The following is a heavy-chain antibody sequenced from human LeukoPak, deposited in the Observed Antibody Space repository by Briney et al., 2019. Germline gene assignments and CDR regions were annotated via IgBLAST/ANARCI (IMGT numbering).Heavy chain of an antibody. J-gene: IGHJ1*01. Sequence: PGGSLRLSCAASGFTFSSYAMRWVRQAPGKGLEWVSAISGSGGSTYYADSVKGRFTISRDNSKNTLYLQMNTLRAEDTAVYYCAKDKGDRCSSTSCYISYFQHWGQGTLVTVSS. CDR3: AKDKGDRCSSTSCYISYFQH. V-gene: IGHV3-23*01. D-gene: IGHD2-2*02. CDR2: ISGSGGST. CDR1: GFTFSSYA.